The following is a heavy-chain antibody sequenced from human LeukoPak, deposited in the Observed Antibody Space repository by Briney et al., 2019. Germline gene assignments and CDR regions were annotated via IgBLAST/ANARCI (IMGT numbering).Heavy chain of an antibody. CDR1: GFTVSSNY. D-gene: IGHD6-6*01. J-gene: IGHJ4*02. V-gene: IGHV3-53*01. CDR2: IYSGGST. Sequence: PGGSLRLSCAASGFTVSSNYMSWVRQAPGKGLEWVSVIYSGGSTYYADSVKGRFTISRDNSKNTLYLQMNSLRAEDTAVYYCARDFGHPYSSSPAYWGQGTLVTVSS. CDR3: ARDFGHPYSSSPAY.